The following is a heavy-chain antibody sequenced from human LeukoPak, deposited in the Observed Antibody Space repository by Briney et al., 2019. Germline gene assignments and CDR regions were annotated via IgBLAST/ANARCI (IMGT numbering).Heavy chain of an antibody. CDR1: GFTFSSYA. V-gene: IGHV3-33*08. J-gene: IGHJ6*02. CDR2: IWYDGSNK. D-gene: IGHD6-13*01. CDR3: ARDQEQQLVREYYYYGMDV. Sequence: GGSLRLSCAASGFTFSSYAMSWVRQAPGKGLEWVAVIWYDGSNKYYADSVKGRFTISRDNSKNTLYLQMNSLRAEDTAVYYCARDQEQQLVREYYYYGMDVWGQGTTVTVSS.